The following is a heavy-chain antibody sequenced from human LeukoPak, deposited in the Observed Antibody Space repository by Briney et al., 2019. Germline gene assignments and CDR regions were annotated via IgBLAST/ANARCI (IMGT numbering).Heavy chain of an antibody. D-gene: IGHD1-14*01. CDR2: ISYSGNT. Sequence: SQTLSLTCTVSGGSTSNTNCSCACIRQPPGKGLECIGGISYSGNTYYYPSLKSRVTMSLDTSKNQFSLQFISGTAADPVLYCCARRLPVLTLGDPGGQGTLVTVSS. J-gene: IGHJ5*02. V-gene: IGHV4-39*01. CDR3: ARRLPVLTLGDP. CDR1: GGSTSNTNCS.